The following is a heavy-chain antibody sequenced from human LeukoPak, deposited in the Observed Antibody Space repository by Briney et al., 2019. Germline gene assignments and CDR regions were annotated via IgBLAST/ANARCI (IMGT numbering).Heavy chain of an antibody. CDR1: GYTFTSYA. Sequence: SVKVSCKASGYTFTSYAISWVRPAPGQGLEWMGGIIPFFGTANYAQKFQGRVTITADKSTSTAYMELSSLRSEDTAVYYCARAPVLRFGKTNYYYYYMDVWGKGTTVTVSS. CDR2: IIPFFGTA. J-gene: IGHJ6*03. V-gene: IGHV1-69*06. D-gene: IGHD3-3*01. CDR3: ARAPVLRFGKTNYYYYYMDV.